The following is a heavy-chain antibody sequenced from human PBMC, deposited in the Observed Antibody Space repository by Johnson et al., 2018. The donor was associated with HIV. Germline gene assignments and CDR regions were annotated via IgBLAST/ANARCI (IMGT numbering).Heavy chain of an antibody. J-gene: IGHJ3*02. CDR2: INWNSGSI. CDR3: GKDMSPWAAGNSGAFDI. Sequence: VLLVESGGGLVRPGGSLRLSCAASGFTFDDYGMSWVRQAPGKGLEWVSGINWNSGSIGYADSVKGRFTISRDNAKNSLYLQMNSLRTEDTALYYCGKDMSPWAAGNSGAFDIWGQGTMVTVSS. D-gene: IGHD6-13*01. V-gene: IGHV3-20*04. CDR1: GFTFDDYG.